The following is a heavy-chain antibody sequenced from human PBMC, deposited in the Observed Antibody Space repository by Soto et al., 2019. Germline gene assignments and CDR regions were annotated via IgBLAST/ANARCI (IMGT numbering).Heavy chain of an antibody. Sequence: QVQLQESGPGLVKPSETLSLTCTVSGGSISSYYWSWIRQPPGKGLEWIGYIYYSGSTNYNPSLKSRVTISVDTSKNQFSLKLSSVTAADTAVYYCARYGTTYYFDYWGQGTLVTVSS. D-gene: IGHD1-1*01. CDR3: ARYGTTYYFDY. CDR1: GGSISSYY. CDR2: IYYSGST. V-gene: IGHV4-59*01. J-gene: IGHJ4*02.